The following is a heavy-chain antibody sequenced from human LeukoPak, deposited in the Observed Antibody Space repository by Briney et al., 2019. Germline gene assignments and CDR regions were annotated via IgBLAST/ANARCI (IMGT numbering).Heavy chain of an antibody. J-gene: IGHJ4*02. Sequence: GGSLRLSCAASGFTFSSYAMHWVRQAPGKGLEWVAVISYDGSNKYYADSVKGRFTISRDNSKNTLYLQMNSLRAEDTAVYYCARSGIRYSSSPGGLDYWGQGTLVTVSS. CDR2: ISYDGSNK. CDR1: GFTFSSYA. CDR3: ARSGIRYSSSPGGLDY. V-gene: IGHV3-30*04. D-gene: IGHD6-6*01.